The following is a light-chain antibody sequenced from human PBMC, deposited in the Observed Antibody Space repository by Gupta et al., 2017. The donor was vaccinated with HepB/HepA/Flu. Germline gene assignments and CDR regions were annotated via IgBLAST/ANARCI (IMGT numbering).Light chain of an antibody. J-gene: IGKJ1*01. CDR3: QQDDRSPGT. CDR1: QNILTW. V-gene: IGKV1-5*03. CDR2: KAS. Sequence: DIQMTQSPSTLSASVGDRVTITCRASQNILTWLAWYQQKPGKAPRLLIYKASNLESGVPSRFSGSGSGTEFTLTISILQPDDFAIYFCQQDDRSPGTFGLGTKVEIK.